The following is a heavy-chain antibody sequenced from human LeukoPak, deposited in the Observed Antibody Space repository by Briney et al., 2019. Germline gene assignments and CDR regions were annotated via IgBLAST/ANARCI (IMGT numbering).Heavy chain of an antibody. CDR1: GFTVSSNY. CDR2: IYSGGST. J-gene: IGHJ3*02. CDR3: ARDAEGIDAFDI. Sequence: GGSLRLSCAASGFTVSSNYMSWVRQAPGKGLEWVSVIYSGGSTYYADSVKGRFTISRDNSKNTLYFQMNSLRAEDTAVYYCARDAEGIDAFDIWGQGTMVIVSS. V-gene: IGHV3-66*01.